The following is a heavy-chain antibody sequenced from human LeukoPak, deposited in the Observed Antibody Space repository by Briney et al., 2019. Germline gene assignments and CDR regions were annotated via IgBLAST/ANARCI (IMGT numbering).Heavy chain of an antibody. V-gene: IGHV1-2*02. J-gene: IGHJ6*03. CDR2: INPNSGGT. Sequence: GASVKVSCKASGYTFTGYYMHWVRQAPGQGLEWMGWINPNSGGTNYAQKFQGRVTMTRDTSISTAYMELSRLRSDDTAVYYCAREARSGSGTPYYMDVWGKGTTVTISS. D-gene: IGHD3-10*01. CDR1: GYTFTGYY. CDR3: AREARSGSGTPYYMDV.